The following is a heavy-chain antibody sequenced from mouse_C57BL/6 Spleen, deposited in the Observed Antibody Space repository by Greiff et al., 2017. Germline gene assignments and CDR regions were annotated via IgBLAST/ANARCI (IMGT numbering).Heavy chain of an antibody. CDR1: GYTFTSYW. V-gene: IGHV1-69*01. J-gene: IGHJ1*03. CDR3: ARSGGNYPWYFDV. D-gene: IGHD2-1*01. CDR2: IDPSVSYT. Sequence: QVQLQQPGAELVMPGASVKLSCKASGYTFTSYWMHWVKQRPGQGLEWIGEIDPSVSYTNYNQKFKGKSTLTVDKSSSTAYMQLSSLTSEDSAVYYCARSGGNYPWYFDVWGTGTTVTVSS.